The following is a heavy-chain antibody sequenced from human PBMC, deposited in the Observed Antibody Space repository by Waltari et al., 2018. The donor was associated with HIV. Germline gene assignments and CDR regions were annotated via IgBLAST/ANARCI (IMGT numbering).Heavy chain of an antibody. CDR2: RSGSCGST. J-gene: IGHJ4*02. Sequence: EVQLLESGGGLVQPGGSLRLSCVASGFTFSSYAMNWVRQAPGKGLDGVSARSGSCGSTYDADSVKGRFTISRHKSKNTLYLQMNSLRAEDTAVFYCAKDPDPYYDFWSGYFPGYFDYWGQGTPVTVSS. V-gene: IGHV3-23*01. CDR3: AKDPDPYYDFWSGYFPGYFDY. D-gene: IGHD3-3*01. CDR1: GFTFSSYA.